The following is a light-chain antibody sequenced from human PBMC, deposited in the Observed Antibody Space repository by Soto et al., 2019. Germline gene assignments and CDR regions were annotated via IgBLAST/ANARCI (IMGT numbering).Light chain of an antibody. CDR1: QTVASN. CDR2: GSS. Sequence: EIVMTQSPATLSVSPGERATLSCRASQTVASNLAWYQQKPGQAPRLLIHGSSTRATGVPARFSGSESGTEFTLTISSLQSEDFAVYYCQQYHNWPPQYTFGQGTKLQI. CDR3: QQYHNWPPQYT. J-gene: IGKJ2*01. V-gene: IGKV3-15*01.